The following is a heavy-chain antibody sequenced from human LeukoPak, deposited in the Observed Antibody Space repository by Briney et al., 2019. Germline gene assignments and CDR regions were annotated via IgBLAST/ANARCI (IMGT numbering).Heavy chain of an antibody. CDR1: GYTFTTYA. V-gene: IGHV1-3*01. CDR3: GRDRDRDQKSNFDC. D-gene: IGHD5-24*01. Sequence: ASVKVSCKASGYTFTTYAMHWLRQAPGQRLEWMGWINAGNGNTKYSQKFKRRVTITRDTSASTAYMELSSQTSEDTAVYYCGRDRDRDQKSNFDCWGQGTLVSVSS. J-gene: IGHJ4*02. CDR2: INAGNGNT.